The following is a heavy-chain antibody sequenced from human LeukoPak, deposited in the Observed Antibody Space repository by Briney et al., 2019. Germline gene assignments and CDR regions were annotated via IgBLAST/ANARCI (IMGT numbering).Heavy chain of an antibody. J-gene: IGHJ4*02. Sequence: GALTLSCAAPRFTLSIHGMNSVRQAPGERLGWVSYISGSSSTIYYADSVKGRFTISRDNAKNSLYLQMNSLRAEDTAVYYCARDPPYYYGSGSYYNLDYWGQGTLVTVSS. V-gene: IGHV3-48*01. D-gene: IGHD3-10*01. CDR2: ISGSSSTI. CDR3: ARDPPYYYGSGSYYNLDY. CDR1: RFTLSIHG.